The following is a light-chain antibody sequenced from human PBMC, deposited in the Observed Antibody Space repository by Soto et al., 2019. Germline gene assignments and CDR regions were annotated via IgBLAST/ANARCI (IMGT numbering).Light chain of an antibody. CDR2: GAS. CDR3: QQRSNWRT. J-gene: IGKJ1*01. Sequence: EIVLTQSPGTLSLSPGESATLSCRASQSVGSSYLAWYQQKPGQAPRLLIYGASNRATGIPDRFSGSGSGTDFTLTISRLEPEDFAVYYCQQRSNWRTFGQGTKVDIK. CDR1: QSVGSSY. V-gene: IGKV3D-20*02.